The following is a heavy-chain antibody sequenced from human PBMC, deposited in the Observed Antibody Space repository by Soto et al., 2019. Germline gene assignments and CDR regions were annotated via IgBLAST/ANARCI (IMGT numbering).Heavy chain of an antibody. J-gene: IGHJ6*02. CDR3: ARDNWDGAYYVFDV. Sequence: EVQLLESGGGLVQSGESLTLSCVASQFTFNIDAMTWVRQAPGKGLEWVSSMSGSGASIYYADSVKGRFTISRDKSKKPLYLQMNSVRAEDTWVYWCARDNWDGAYYVFDVWGQGTTVTVS. CDR2: MSGSGASI. V-gene: IGHV3-23*01. D-gene: IGHD1-20*01. CDR1: QFTFNIDA.